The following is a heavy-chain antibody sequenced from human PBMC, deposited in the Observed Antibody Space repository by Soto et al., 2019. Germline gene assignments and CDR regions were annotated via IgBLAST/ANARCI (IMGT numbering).Heavy chain of an antibody. CDR3: ARLTPLLWFGEFAGFDY. Sequence: PSETLSLTCTVSGGSISSSSYYWGWIRQPPGKGLEWIGSIYYSGSTYYNPSLKSRVTISVDTSKNQFSLKLSSVTAADTAVYYCARLTPLLWFGEFAGFDYWGQGTLVTVSS. D-gene: IGHD3-10*01. J-gene: IGHJ4*02. CDR2: IYYSGST. V-gene: IGHV4-39*01. CDR1: GGSISSSSYY.